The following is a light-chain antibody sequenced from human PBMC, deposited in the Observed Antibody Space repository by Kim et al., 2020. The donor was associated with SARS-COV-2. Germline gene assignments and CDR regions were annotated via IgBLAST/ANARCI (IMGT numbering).Light chain of an antibody. CDR3: QQHSNSHPLLT. J-gene: IGKJ4*01. V-gene: IGKV3-11*01. CDR2: DAS. CDR1: QSVSSY. Sequence: EIVLTQSPATLSLSPGERATLSCRASQSVSSYLAWYQQKPGQAPRLLIYDASNRATGIPARFSGSGSGTDFTLTISSLEPEDFAVYYCQQHSNSHPLLTFGGGTKVDIK.